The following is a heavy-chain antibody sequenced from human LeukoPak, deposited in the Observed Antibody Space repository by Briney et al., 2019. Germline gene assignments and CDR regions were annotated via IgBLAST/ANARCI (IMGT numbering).Heavy chain of an antibody. V-gene: IGHV3-23*01. CDR3: ARDLFMITPGAARNYYYYYGMDV. D-gene: IGHD3-16*01. CDR1: GFTFSSYA. Sequence: GGSLRLSCAASGFTFSSYAMNWVRQAPGKGLEWVSAISGSAGSTYYADSVKGRFTISRDNSKNTLYLQMNSLRAEDTAVYYCARDLFMITPGAARNYYYYYGMDVWGQGTTVTVSS. J-gene: IGHJ6*02. CDR2: ISGSAGST.